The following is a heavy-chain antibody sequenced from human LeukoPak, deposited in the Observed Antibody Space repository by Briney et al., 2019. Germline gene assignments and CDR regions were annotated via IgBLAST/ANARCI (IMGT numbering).Heavy chain of an antibody. J-gene: IGHJ4*02. CDR3: VKDYRYNSHFDY. V-gene: IGHV3-30*02. CDR1: GFTFSSYG. CDR2: IRYDGSNDRTSE. D-gene: IGHD3-16*02. Sequence: GGSLRLSCAASGFTFSSYGMHWARQAPGKGLEWVAFIRYDGSNDRTSEYYADSVTGRFTISRDNSKNTLYLQMNSLRAEDTAVYYCVKDYRYNSHFDYWGQGTLVTVSS.